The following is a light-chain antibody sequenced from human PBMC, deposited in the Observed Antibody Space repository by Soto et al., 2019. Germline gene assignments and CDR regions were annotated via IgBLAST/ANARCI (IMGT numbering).Light chain of an antibody. CDR3: SSYTSSSTL. V-gene: IGLV2-14*01. CDR1: SSDVGRYSF. CDR2: EVS. J-gene: IGLJ2*01. Sequence: QSALTQPASVSGSPGQSITISCTGTSSDVGRYSFVSWYQQHPGKAPKLMIYEVSNRPSGVSNRFSGSKSGNTASLTISGLQAEDEADYYCSSYTSSSTLFGGGTKLTVL.